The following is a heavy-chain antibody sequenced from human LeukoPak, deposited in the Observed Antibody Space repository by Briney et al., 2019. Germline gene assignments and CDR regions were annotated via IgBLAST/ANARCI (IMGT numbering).Heavy chain of an antibody. CDR3: ARERYSSGWYPSNWFDP. Sequence: ASVKVSCKASGYTFTSYGISWVRQAPGQGLEWMGWISAYNGNTSYAQKLQGGVTMTTDTSTSTAYMELRSLRSDDTAVYYCARERYSSGWYPSNWFDPWGQGTLVTVSS. V-gene: IGHV1-18*01. CDR1: GYTFTSYG. J-gene: IGHJ5*02. D-gene: IGHD6-19*01. CDR2: ISAYNGNT.